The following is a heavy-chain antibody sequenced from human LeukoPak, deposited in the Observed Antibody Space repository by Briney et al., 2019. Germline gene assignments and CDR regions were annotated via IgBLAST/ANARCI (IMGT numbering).Heavy chain of an antibody. CDR1: GFTFSTYA. Sequence: PGGSLRLSCAASGFTFSTYALSWVRQAPGKGLDWLCTVTNDGGSTYYADSVKGRFTISRDNSKNTLSLQMNSLRVEDTAVYYCAKGTPCVTGDSYDIWGQGTVVTVSS. V-gene: IGHV3-23*01. J-gene: IGHJ3*02. D-gene: IGHD1-1*01. CDR3: AKGTPCVTGDSYDI. CDR2: VTNDGGST.